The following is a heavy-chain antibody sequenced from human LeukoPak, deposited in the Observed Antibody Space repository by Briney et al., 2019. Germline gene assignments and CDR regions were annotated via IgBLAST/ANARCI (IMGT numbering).Heavy chain of an antibody. Sequence: GGSLRLSCAASGFTFSSYAMSWVRQAPGKGLEWVSAISGSGGSTYYADSVKGRFTISRDNSKNTLYLQMNSLRAEDTAVYYCAKDLRPPFIVGATGVDYWGQGTLVTVSS. J-gene: IGHJ4*02. V-gene: IGHV3-23*01. CDR3: AKDLRPPFIVGATGVDY. CDR2: ISGSGGST. D-gene: IGHD1-26*01. CDR1: GFTFSSYA.